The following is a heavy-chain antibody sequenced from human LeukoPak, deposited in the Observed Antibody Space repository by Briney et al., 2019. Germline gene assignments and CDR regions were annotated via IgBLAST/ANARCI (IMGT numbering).Heavy chain of an antibody. V-gene: IGHV3-21*01. CDR3: ARAVYGFDAFDI. Sequence: SPGGSLRLSCAASGFTFSSYSMNWVRQAPGKGLEWVSSISSSSSYIYYADSVKGRFTISRDNAKNSLYLQMNSLRAEDTAVYYCARAVYGFDAFDIWGQGTMVTVSS. D-gene: IGHD4-17*01. J-gene: IGHJ3*02. CDR2: ISSSSSYI. CDR1: GFTFSSYS.